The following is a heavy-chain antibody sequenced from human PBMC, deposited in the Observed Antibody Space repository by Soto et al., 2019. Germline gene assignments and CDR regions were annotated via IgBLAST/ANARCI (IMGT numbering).Heavy chain of an antibody. CDR2: IYPGDSDT. J-gene: IGHJ4*02. CDR1: GYSFTDYW. V-gene: IGHV5-51*01. CDR3: ARLSGARSPANF. D-gene: IGHD1-26*01. Sequence: GESLKISCKGSGYSFTDYWIGWVRQMPGKGLEWMGIIYPGDSDTRYNPSFQGRVTISADKSITTAYLQWSSLKASDTAMYFCARLSGARSPANFWGQGTRVTVSS.